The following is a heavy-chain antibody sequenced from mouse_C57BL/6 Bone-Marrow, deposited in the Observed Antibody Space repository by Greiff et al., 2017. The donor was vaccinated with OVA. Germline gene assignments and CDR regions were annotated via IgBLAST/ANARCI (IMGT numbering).Heavy chain of an antibody. V-gene: IGHV10-1*01. J-gene: IGHJ4*01. CDR3: VIIRRGYAMDY. CDR2: IRSKSNNYAT. Sequence: GGGLVQPTGSLKLSCAASGFSFNTYAMNWVRQAPGKGLEWVARIRSKSNNYATYYADSVKDRFTISRDDSESMLYLQMNNLKTEDTAMYYCVIIRRGYAMDYWGQGTSVTVSS. D-gene: IGHD2-12*01. CDR1: GFSFNTYA.